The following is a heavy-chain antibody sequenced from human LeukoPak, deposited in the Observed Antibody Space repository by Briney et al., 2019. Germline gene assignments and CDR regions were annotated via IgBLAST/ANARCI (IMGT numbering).Heavy chain of an antibody. J-gene: IGHJ6*03. V-gene: IGHV4-34*01. CDR3: ARDNIVATIVRYYYYMDV. D-gene: IGHD5-12*01. CDR1: GGSFSGYY. CDR2: INHSGST. Sequence: SETLSLTCAVYGGSFSGYYWSWIRQPPGKGLEWIGEINHSGSTNYNPSLKSRVTMSVDTSKNQFSLKLSSVTAADTAVYYCARDNIVATIVRYYYYMDVWGKGTTVTISS.